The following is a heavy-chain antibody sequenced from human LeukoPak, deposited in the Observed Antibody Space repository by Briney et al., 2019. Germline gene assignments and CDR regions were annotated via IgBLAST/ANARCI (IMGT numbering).Heavy chain of an antibody. Sequence: QPSETLSLTCTVSGGSISSSSYYWGWIRQPPGKGLEWVAFIRYDGSNKYYADSVKGRFTISRDNSKNTLYLQMNSLRAEDTAVYYCATRSDTLYGDAFDIWGQGTMVTVSS. CDR1: GGSISSSSYY. CDR3: ATRSDTLYGDAFDI. D-gene: IGHD3-3*01. V-gene: IGHV3-30*02. J-gene: IGHJ3*02. CDR2: IRYDGSNK.